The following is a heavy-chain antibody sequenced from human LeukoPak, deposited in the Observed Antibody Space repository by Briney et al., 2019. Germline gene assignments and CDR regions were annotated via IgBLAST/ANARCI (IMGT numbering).Heavy chain of an antibody. CDR2: IYAGGST. J-gene: IGHJ3*02. CDR1: GXTVSSNY. V-gene: IGHV3-53*01. CDR3: ARFQRPPTSVFDI. Sequence: GGSLRLSCAASGXTVSSNYMSWVRQAPGKWLECVSIIYAGGSTYYADSVKGRFTISRDNSKNTVYLQMNSLRAEDTAVYYCARFQRPPTSVFDIWGQGTMVTVSS. D-gene: IGHD3-3*01.